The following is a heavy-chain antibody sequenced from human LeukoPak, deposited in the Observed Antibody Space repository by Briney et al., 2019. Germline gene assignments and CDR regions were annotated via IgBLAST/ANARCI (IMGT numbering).Heavy chain of an antibody. Sequence: PGRSLRLSCAASGFIFSSYGMHWVRQAPGKGLVWVSGINTYGSSTNYADSVKGRFTISRDNAKNTLYLQMNSLRVEDMAVYYCYGGNAEQWGQGTLVTVSS. V-gene: IGHV3-74*01. J-gene: IGHJ1*01. CDR1: GFIFSSYG. CDR2: INTYGSST. D-gene: IGHD4-23*01. CDR3: YGGNAEQ.